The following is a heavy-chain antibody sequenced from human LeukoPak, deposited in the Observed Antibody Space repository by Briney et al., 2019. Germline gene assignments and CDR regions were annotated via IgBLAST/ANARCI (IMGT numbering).Heavy chain of an antibody. D-gene: IGHD5-18*01. V-gene: IGHV4-59*11. CDR2: VFDSGRT. J-gene: IGHJ4*02. CDR3: TTIKRGNIFGYFDF. Sequence: PSETLSLTCTVSGGSMTTHHWNWIRQTPGKGLEWIGYVFDSGRTKENPSLKSRVTLSADTSKNQLSLRLSSVTAADAAVYYCTTIKRGNIFGYFDFWGQGILVTVSS. CDR1: GGSMTTHH.